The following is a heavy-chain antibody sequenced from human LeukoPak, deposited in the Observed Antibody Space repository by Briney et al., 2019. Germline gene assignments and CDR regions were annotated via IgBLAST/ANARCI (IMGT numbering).Heavy chain of an antibody. CDR3: ARDLLDTSGWYGFYFDF. D-gene: IGHD6-19*01. J-gene: IGHJ4*02. V-gene: IGHV3-30-3*01. CDR1: GFTFSNYA. CDR2: ISYDGSNK. Sequence: GRSLRLSCAASGFTFSNYAIHWVRQAPGKGLEWVAVISYDGSNKNYADSVKGRFTISRDNSKNTLYLQMTSLRVEDTAVYYCARDLLDTSGWYGFYFDFWGQGTLVTVSS.